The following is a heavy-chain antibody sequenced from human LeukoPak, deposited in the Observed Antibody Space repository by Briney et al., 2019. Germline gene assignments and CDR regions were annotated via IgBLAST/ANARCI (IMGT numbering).Heavy chain of an antibody. CDR1: GVSISSHY. V-gene: IGHV4-59*11. CDR2: IYYSGRT. CDR3: ARGGYYMDV. Sequence: SETLSLTCTVSGVSISSHYWSWLRQPPGKGLEWVGYIYYSGRTNYNPSLKSRVTISVDTSKNQFSLKLTSVTAADTAVYYCARGGYYMDVWGKGTPVTVSS. J-gene: IGHJ6*03.